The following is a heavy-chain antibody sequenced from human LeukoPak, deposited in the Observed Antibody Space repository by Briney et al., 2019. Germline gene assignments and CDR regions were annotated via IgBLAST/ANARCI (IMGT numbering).Heavy chain of an antibody. CDR2: ISYDGGNK. CDR1: GFTFSSYG. CDR3: AKSGDYYFDY. V-gene: IGHV3-30*18. D-gene: IGHD3-10*01. Sequence: GGSLRLSCAASGFTFSSYGMHWVRQAPGKRLEWVAVISYDGGNKYYADSVKGRFTISRDNSKNTLYLQMNSLRAEDTAVYYCAKSGDYYFDYWGQGTLVTVSS. J-gene: IGHJ4*02.